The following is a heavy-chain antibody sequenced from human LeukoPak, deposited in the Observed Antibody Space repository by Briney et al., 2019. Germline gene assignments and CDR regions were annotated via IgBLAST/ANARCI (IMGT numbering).Heavy chain of an antibody. CDR1: GDSISSYY. V-gene: IGHV4-4*07. J-gene: IGHJ6*03. D-gene: IGHD3-22*01. CDR2: FYTSEAT. CDR3: AREALIEGFYYYMDV. Sequence: PSETLSLTCTVSGDSISSYYWSWVRQPAGQGLEWIGRFYTSEATNYNPSLKSRVTMSVDASKNQFSLRLRSVTAADTAVYYCAREALIEGFYYYMDVWGKGTTVTVSS.